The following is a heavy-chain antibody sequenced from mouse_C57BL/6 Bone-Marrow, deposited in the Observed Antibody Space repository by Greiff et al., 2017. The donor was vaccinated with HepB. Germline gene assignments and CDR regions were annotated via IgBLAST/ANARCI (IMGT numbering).Heavy chain of an antibody. J-gene: IGHJ2*01. Sequence: VQLQQSGPELVKPGASVKISCKASGYAFSSSWMNWVKQRPGKGLEWIGRIYPGDGDTNYNEKFKGKATLTADKSSSTAYMQLSSLTSEDSAVYFCARDTTVFDYWGQGTTLTVSS. CDR3: ARDTTVFDY. V-gene: IGHV1-82*01. D-gene: IGHD1-1*01. CDR1: GYAFSSSW. CDR2: IYPGDGDT.